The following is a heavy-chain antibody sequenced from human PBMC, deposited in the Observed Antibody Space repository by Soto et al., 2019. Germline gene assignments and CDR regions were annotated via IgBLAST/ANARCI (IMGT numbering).Heavy chain of an antibody. CDR2: INGSGAGT. Sequence: SLRLSCVASRXPVDSYCLNCVRQAPGKGLQWVSSINGSGAGTYCAASVKGRFTVSSDNSKKKVFLQMNSLRAQDTPMYYCAKSMMATTGATWLDPWGQGTLRTASS. D-gene: IGHD1-1*01. J-gene: IGHJ5*02. CDR3: AKSMMATTGATWLDP. CDR1: RXPVDSYC. V-gene: IGHV3-23*01.